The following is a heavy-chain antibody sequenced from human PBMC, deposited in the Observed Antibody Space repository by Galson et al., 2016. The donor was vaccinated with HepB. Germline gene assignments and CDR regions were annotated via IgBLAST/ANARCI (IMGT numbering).Heavy chain of an antibody. CDR3: ARGRYGDPGSFDY. Sequence: SLRLSCAASGFTFSNYGMHWVRQAPGKGLEWVAGIWYDGSNKYYAESVKGRFTIFRDNSKNTLYLQMNSLSAEDTAVHYCARGRYGDPGSFDYWGQGTLVTVSA. V-gene: IGHV3-33*01. D-gene: IGHD4-17*01. J-gene: IGHJ4*02. CDR1: GFTFSNYG. CDR2: IWYDGSNK.